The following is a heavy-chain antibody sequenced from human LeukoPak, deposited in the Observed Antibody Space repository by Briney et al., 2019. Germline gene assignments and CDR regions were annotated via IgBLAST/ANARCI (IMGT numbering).Heavy chain of an antibody. CDR2: IYASGST. D-gene: IGHD3-22*01. V-gene: IGHV4-61*02. CDR3: AREAYYYDSSGYWDAFDI. CDR1: GGSITSGTYH. J-gene: IGHJ3*02. Sequence: SETLSLTCAVYGGSITSGTYHWSWIRQPAGKGLEWIGRIYASGSTSYNPSLKSRVIMSVDTSKNQFSLKLNSVTAADTAVYHCAREAYYYDSSGYWDAFDIWGQGTMVIVSS.